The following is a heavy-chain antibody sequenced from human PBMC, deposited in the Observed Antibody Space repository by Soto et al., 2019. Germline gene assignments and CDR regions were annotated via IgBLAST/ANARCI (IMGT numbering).Heavy chain of an antibody. CDR3: ARDHCTNGVCYNYYDGMDV. D-gene: IGHD2-8*01. J-gene: IGHJ6*02. V-gene: IGHV4-31*03. Sequence: SETLSLTCTVSGGSISSGGYYWSWIRQHPGKGLEWIGYIYYSGSTYYNPSLKSRVTISVDTSKNQFSLKLSSVTAADTAVYYCARDHCTNGVCYNYYDGMDVWGRGTTVTVSS. CDR1: GGSISSGGYY. CDR2: IYYSGST.